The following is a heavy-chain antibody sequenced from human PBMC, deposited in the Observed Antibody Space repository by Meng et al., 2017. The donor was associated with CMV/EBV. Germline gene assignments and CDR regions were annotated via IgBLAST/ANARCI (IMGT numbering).Heavy chain of an antibody. Sequence: GESLKISCAASGFTFSSYAMHWVRQAPGKGLEWVAVISYDGSNKYYADSVKGRLTISRDNSKNNLYLQMNSLTVEDTAVYYCVRDQGGESMIAVLIERFGMDVWGQGTTVIVSS. J-gene: IGHJ6*02. D-gene: IGHD3-22*01. CDR3: VRDQGGESMIAVLIERFGMDV. CDR2: ISYDGSNK. V-gene: IGHV3-30-3*01. CDR1: GFTFSSYA.